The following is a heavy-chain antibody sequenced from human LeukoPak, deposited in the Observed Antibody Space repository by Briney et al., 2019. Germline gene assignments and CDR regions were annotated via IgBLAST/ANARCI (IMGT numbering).Heavy chain of an antibody. CDR2: MNPISGNT. CDR1: GYTFTSYD. Sequence: ASVKVSCKASGYTFTSYDINWVRQAAGQGLEWMGWMNPISGNTGFGQKFQGRVTMTRNPSISTAYMELSSLRSEDTAVYYCANSGRGGEIDYRGQGTLVTVSS. D-gene: IGHD3-16*01. J-gene: IGHJ4*02. V-gene: IGHV1-8*01. CDR3: ANSGRGGEIDY.